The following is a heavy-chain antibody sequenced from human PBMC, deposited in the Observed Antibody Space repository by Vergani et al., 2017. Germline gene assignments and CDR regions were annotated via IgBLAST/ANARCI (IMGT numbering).Heavy chain of an antibody. V-gene: IGHV1-69*06. CDR3: ARGYYYDSSGYYANIPAT. Sequence: QVQLVQSGAEVKKPGASVKVSCKASGGTFSSYAISWVRQAPGQGLEWMGGIIPIFGTANYAQKFQGRVTMTRDTSTSTVYMEQSSLRSEDTAVYYCARGYYYDSSGYYANIPATWGQGTLVTVSS. CDR1: GGTFSSYA. D-gene: IGHD3-22*01. J-gene: IGHJ5*02. CDR2: IIPIFGTA.